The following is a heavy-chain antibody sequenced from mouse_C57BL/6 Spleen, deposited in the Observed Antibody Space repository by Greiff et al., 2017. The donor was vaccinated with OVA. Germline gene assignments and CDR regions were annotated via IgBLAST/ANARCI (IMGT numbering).Heavy chain of an antibody. V-gene: IGHV5-9-1*02. J-gene: IGHJ2*01. D-gene: IGHD1-1*01. CDR3: TRDMGADGSHFDY. Sequence: EVKLMESGEGLVKPGGSLKLSCAASGFTFSSYAMSWVRQTPEQRLEWVAYISSGGDCIYYADTVKGRFTISRDNAWNTLYMQMSSLTSEDAAMDDCTRDMGADGSHFDYWGQGTTLTVSA. CDR2: ISSGGDCI. CDR1: GFTFSSYA.